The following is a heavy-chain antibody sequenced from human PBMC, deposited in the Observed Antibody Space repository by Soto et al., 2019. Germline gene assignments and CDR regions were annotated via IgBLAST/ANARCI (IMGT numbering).Heavy chain of an antibody. V-gene: IGHV4-59*01. CDR1: GGSISSYY. CDR3: ARGGAGYPYGMDV. D-gene: IGHD5-18*01. Sequence: SETLSLTCTVSGGSISSYYWSWIRQPPGKGLEWIGHIYYSGSTNYNPSLKSRVTISVDTSKNQFSLKLSSVTAADTAVYYCARGGAGYPYGMDVWGQGTTVTVS. J-gene: IGHJ6*02. CDR2: IYYSGST.